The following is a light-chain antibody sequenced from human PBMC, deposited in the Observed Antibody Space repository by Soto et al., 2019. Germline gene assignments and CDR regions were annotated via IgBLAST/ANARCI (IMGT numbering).Light chain of an antibody. Sequence: DTMMTQSPDSLAVSLGERATINCKASQSVLYTTNNKNYLAWYRQKPGQPPELLIYWASTRESGVPDRFSGSGSGTDFTLTISSLQAEDVAVYYCQQYYSTPLTFGGGTKVEIK. J-gene: IGKJ4*01. CDR1: QSVLYTTNNKNY. CDR3: QQYYSTPLT. V-gene: IGKV4-1*01. CDR2: WAS.